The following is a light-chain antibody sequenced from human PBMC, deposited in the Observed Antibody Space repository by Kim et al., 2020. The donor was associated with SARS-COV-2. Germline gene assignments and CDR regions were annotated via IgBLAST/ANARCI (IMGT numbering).Light chain of an antibody. Sequence: GQSITISCSGTSGDVGAFSFVSWYQHHPGKAPQLMIYDVIKRPSGVSDRFSGSKSGNTAYLTISGLLSEDEADYYCSSYASTSILLFGGGTQLTVL. J-gene: IGLJ2*01. CDR2: DVI. CDR1: SGDVGAFSF. V-gene: IGLV2-14*03. CDR3: SSYASTSILL.